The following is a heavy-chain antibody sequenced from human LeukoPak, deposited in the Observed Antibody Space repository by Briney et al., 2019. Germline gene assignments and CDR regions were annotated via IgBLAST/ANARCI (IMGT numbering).Heavy chain of an antibody. CDR3: AKGRSGVSWAFDV. CDR1: GFTFSSYG. Sequence: PGGSLRLSCAASGFTFSSYGMSWVRQAPGKGLEWVSASGGSTYYADSVKGRFTISRDNSKNTLYLQMNSLRPEDTAAYFCAKGRSGVSWAFDVWGQGTMVTVS. D-gene: IGHD3-10*01. CDR2: SGGST. J-gene: IGHJ3*01. V-gene: IGHV3-23*01.